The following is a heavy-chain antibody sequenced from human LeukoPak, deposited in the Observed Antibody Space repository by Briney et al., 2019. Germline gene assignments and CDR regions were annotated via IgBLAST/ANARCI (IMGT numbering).Heavy chain of an antibody. CDR1: GGTFSSYA. V-gene: IGHV1-69*04. J-gene: IGHJ4*02. CDR3: ARDSYDSSGYYPAESDY. CDR2: IIPIFGIA. D-gene: IGHD3-22*01. Sequence: ASVKLSCKASGGTFSSYAISWVRQAPGQGLEWMGRIIPIFGIANYAQKFQGRVTITADKSTSTAYMELSSLRSEDTAVYYCARDSYDSSGYYPAESDYWGQGTLVTVSS.